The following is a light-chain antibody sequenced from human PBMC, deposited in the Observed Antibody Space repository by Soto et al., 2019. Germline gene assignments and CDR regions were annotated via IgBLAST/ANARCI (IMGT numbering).Light chain of an antibody. Sequence: QTVVTQEPSFSVSPGGTVTLTCGLSSGPVFTSSYPNWYQQTPGQAPRTLIFNTNTRSSGVPDRFSGSILGDKAALTTTGAQADDDSYYYCLLYLGGGIWVFGGGTQLTVL. CDR1: SGPVFTSSY. CDR2: NTN. V-gene: IGLV8-61*01. CDR3: LLYLGGGIWV. J-gene: IGLJ3*02.